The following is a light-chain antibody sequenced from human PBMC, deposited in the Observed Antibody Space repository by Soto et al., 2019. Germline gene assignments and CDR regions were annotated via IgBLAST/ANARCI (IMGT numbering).Light chain of an antibody. J-gene: IGLJ2*01. CDR1: SSDVGGYNY. CDR2: DVS. CDR3: SLYTSSSTMV. Sequence: QSVLTQPASVSGSPGQSITISCTGTSSDVGGYNYVSWYQQHPGKAPKLMIYDVSNRPSGVSNRFSGSKSGNTASLTISGILAEDEDDYSCSLYTSSSTMVFGGGIKLTIL. V-gene: IGLV2-14*01.